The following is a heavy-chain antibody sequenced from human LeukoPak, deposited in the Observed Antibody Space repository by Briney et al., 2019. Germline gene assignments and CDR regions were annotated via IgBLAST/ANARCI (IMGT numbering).Heavy chain of an antibody. D-gene: IGHD3-10*01. Sequence: GGSLRLSCGASGFTFSSYAMSWVRQAPGKGLEWVSAVSDSGGNTYYADSVKGRFTISRDNSKNTLYLQMYSLRAEDTAVYYCAKEVRGYWSFDLWGRGTLVTVPS. CDR1: GFTFSSYA. CDR3: AKEVRGYWSFDL. J-gene: IGHJ2*01. CDR2: VSDSGGNT. V-gene: IGHV3-23*01.